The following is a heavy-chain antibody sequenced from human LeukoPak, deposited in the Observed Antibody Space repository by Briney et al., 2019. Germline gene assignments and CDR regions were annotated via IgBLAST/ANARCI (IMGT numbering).Heavy chain of an antibody. Sequence: GGSLRLSCAASGFTFSSYAMSWVRQAPGKGLEWVSAISGSGGSTYYADSVKGPFTISRDNSKNTLYLQMNSLRAEDTAVYYCRCYDYVWGSYRHDYWGQGTLVTVSS. V-gene: IGHV3-23*01. CDR3: RCYDYVWGSYRHDY. D-gene: IGHD3-16*02. CDR1: GFTFSSYA. CDR2: ISGSGGST. J-gene: IGHJ4*02.